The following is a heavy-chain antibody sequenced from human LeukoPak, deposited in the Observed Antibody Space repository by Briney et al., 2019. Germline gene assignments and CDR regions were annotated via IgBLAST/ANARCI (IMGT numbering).Heavy chain of an antibody. D-gene: IGHD3-10*01. V-gene: IGHV3-23*01. CDR3: AKLPRGYGSGSYYSTLSDY. CDR1: GVTFSSYA. J-gene: IGHJ4*02. Sequence: GGSLRLSCAASGVTFSSYAMSWVRQAPGKGVEWVSAISGSGGSTYYADSVKGRFTISRDNSKNTLYLQMNSLRAEDTAVYYCAKLPRGYGSGSYYSTLSDYWGQGTLVTVSS. CDR2: ISGSGGST.